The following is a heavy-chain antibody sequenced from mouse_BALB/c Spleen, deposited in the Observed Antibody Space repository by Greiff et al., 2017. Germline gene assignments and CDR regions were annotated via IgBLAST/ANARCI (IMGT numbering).Heavy chain of an antibody. D-gene: IGHD1-2*01. CDR1: GYTFTSYW. CDR3: ASSITTAYYYAMDY. CDR2: INPSNGRT. V-gene: IGHV1S81*02. Sequence: VQLQQPGAELVKPGASVKLSCKASGYTFTSYWMHWVKQRPGQGLEWIGEINPSNGRTNYNEKFKSKATLTVDKSSSTAYMQLSSLTSEDSAVYYCASSITTAYYYAMDYWGQGTSVSVSS. J-gene: IGHJ4*01.